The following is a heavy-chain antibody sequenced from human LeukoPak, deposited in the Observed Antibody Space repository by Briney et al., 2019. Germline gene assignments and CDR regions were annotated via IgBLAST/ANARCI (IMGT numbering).Heavy chain of an antibody. CDR3: ATVQLGIAVAGFDAFDI. J-gene: IGHJ3*02. V-gene: IGHV1-24*01. Sequence: GASVKVSCKVSGYTPTELSMHWVRQAPGKGLEWMGGFDPEDGETIYAQKFQGRVTMTEDTSTDTAYMELSSLRSEDTAVYHCATVQLGIAVAGFDAFDIWGQGTMVTVSS. D-gene: IGHD6-19*01. CDR1: GYTPTELS. CDR2: FDPEDGET.